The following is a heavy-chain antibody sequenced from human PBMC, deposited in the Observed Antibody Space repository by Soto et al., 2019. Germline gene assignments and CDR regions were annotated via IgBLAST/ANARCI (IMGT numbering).Heavy chain of an antibody. D-gene: IGHD6-19*01. CDR3: ARIRNTRGSGWYYFDY. Sequence: SGPTLLNPTHTLTLTCTSSGFPLSTSGMCVSWIRQPPGKALEWLALIDWDDDKYYSTSLKTRLTISKDTSKNQVVLTMTNMDPVDTATYYCARIRNTRGSGWYYFDYWGQGTLVTVSS. V-gene: IGHV2-70*01. J-gene: IGHJ4*02. CDR1: GFPLSTSGMC. CDR2: IDWDDDK.